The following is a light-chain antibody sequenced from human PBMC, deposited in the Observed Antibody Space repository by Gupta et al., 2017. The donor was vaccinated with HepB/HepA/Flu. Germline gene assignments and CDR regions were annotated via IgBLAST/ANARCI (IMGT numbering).Light chain of an antibody. V-gene: IGLV1-47*01. Sequence: VLTQPPSASGIPGQRVTISCSGSSSNIGSNYVYWYQQLPGTAPKLLIYRNNQRPSGVPDRFSGSKSGTSASLAISGLRSEDEADYYCAAWDDSLSGLWVFGGGTKLTVL. CDR1: SSNIGSNY. CDR3: AAWDDSLSGLWV. J-gene: IGLJ3*02. CDR2: RNN.